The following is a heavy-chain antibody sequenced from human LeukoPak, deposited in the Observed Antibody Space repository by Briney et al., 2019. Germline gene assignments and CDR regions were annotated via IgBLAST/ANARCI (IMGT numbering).Heavy chain of an antibody. CDR2: INPNSGGT. Sequence: ASVKVSCKASGYTFTGYYMHWVRQAPGQGLEWMGWINPNSGGTNYAQKFQGRVTMTRDTSISTAYMELSRLRSDDTAVYYCARDLITIFGAVDYDYWGQGTLVTVSS. V-gene: IGHV1-2*02. D-gene: IGHD3-3*01. CDR1: GYTFTGYY. J-gene: IGHJ4*02. CDR3: ARDLITIFGAVDYDY.